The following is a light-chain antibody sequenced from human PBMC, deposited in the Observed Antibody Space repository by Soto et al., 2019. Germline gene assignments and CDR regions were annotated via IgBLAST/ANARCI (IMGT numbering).Light chain of an antibody. V-gene: IGLV1-40*01. CDR2: GDN. CDR1: SSNIGANYD. CDR3: QSYDSSLNRV. Sequence: VLSQPPSVSGAPGQRITISCTGSSSNIGANYDVHWYRQVPGTAPKLLMSGDNNRPSGVADRFSGSKSGTSASLAITRLQAEDEADYYCQSYDSSLNRVFGTGTKVTVL. J-gene: IGLJ1*01.